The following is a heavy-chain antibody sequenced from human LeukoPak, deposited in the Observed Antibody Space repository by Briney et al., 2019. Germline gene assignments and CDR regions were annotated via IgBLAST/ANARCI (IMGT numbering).Heavy chain of an antibody. CDR1: GYSISSGYY. D-gene: IGHD3-22*01. J-gene: IGHJ3*02. CDR3: AKAGGSGYYNDAFDI. Sequence: SETLSLTCTVSGYSISSGYYWGWIRQPAGKGLEWIGRIDTSGNTNYNRSLKSRVTISVDTSKNQFSLKLSSVTAADTAVYYCAKAGGSGYYNDAFDIWAQGTMVTVSS. CDR2: IDTSGNT. V-gene: IGHV4-61*02.